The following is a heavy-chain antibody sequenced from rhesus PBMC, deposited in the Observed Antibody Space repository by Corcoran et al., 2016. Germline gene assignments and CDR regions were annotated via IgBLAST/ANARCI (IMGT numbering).Heavy chain of an antibody. CDR1: GYSFTTYW. V-gene: IGHV5-2*01. CDR3: AKNQLGIGLDS. J-gene: IGHJ6*01. Sequence: EVQLVQSGAAVKRPGESLMISCKTSGYSFTTYWISWVRQMPGKGLEWMGAIDPSDSDTRYSPSFQGQVTISADKSISTTYLQWSSLKASDSATYYCAKNQLGIGLDSWGQGVVVTVSS. CDR2: IDPSDSDT. D-gene: IGHD7-45*01.